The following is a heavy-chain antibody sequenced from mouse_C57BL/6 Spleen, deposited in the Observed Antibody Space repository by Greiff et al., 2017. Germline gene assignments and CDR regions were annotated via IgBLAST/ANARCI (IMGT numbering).Heavy chain of an antibody. V-gene: IGHV1-76*01. CDR2: IYPGSGNT. Sequence: VQLQQSGAELVRPGASVKLSCKASGYTFTDYYINWVKQRPGQGLEWIARIYPGSGNTYYNEKFKGKATLTADKSSSTAYMQLSGLTSEDSAVYFCARGNYGYDAGDWFAYWGQGTLVTVSA. J-gene: IGHJ3*01. D-gene: IGHD2-2*01. CDR3: ARGNYGYDAGDWFAY. CDR1: GYTFTDYY.